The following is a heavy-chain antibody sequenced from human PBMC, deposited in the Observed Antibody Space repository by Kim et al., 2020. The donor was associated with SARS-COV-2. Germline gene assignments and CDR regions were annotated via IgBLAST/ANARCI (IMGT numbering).Heavy chain of an antibody. J-gene: IGHJ5*02. CDR1: GFTLSSYW. D-gene: IGHD2-15*01. V-gene: IGHV3-74*01. CDR2: ISTDGST. Sequence: GGSLRLSCAASGFTLSSYWMHWVRQAPGKGLVWVSLISTDGSTAYADSVKGRFTISRDNAKNTVSLQMNSLRADDTAVYYCARAGIGGSFPTWCQGTLAT. CDR3: ARAGIGGSFPT.